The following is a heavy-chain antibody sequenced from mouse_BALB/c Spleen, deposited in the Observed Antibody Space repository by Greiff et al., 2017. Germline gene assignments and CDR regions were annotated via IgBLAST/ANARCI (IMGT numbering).Heavy chain of an antibody. CDR2: ISNGGGST. Sequence: EVHLVESGGGLVQPGGSLKLSCAASGFTFSSYTMSWVRQTPEKRLEWVAYISNGGGSTYYPDTVKGRFTISRDNAKNTLYLQMSSLKSEDTAMYYCTRQDGNYAIDYWGQGTTVTVSS. CDR1: GFTFSSYT. CDR3: TRQDGNYAIDY. D-gene: IGHD2-1*01. V-gene: IGHV5-12-2*01. J-gene: IGHJ4*01.